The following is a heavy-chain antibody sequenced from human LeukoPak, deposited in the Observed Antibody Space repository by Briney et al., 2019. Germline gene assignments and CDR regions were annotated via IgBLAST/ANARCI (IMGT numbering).Heavy chain of an antibody. CDR2: INPNSGGA. V-gene: IGHV1-2*02. CDR3: ARAEYSSNWYEPAGSYFDY. Sequence: ASVKVSCKASGYTFTGYYIHWVRQAPGHGLEWMGWINPNSGGADFAQKFQGRVTMTRETSISTAYMELSRLRSDDTAVYYCARAEYSSNWYEPAGSYFDYWGQGTLVTVSS. CDR1: GYTFTGYY. J-gene: IGHJ4*02. D-gene: IGHD6-13*01.